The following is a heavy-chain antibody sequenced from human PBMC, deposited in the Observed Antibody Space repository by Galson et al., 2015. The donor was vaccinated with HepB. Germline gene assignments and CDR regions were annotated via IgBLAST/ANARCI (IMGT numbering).Heavy chain of an antibody. V-gene: IGHV3-48*02. Sequence: SLRLSCAASGFTFSSYSMNWVRQAPGKGLEWVSYISSSSSTIYYADSVKGRFTISRDNAKNTLYLQMNSLRDEDTAEYYCARTASPPAITMIVMHAFDIWGQGTMVTVSS. CDR2: ISSSSSTI. D-gene: IGHD3-22*01. CDR1: GFTFSSYS. J-gene: IGHJ3*02. CDR3: ARTASPPAITMIVMHAFDI.